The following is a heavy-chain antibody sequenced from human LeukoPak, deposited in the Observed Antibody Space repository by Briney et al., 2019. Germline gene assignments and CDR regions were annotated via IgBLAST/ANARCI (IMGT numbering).Heavy chain of an antibody. CDR2: IRSKANSYAT. J-gene: IGHJ4*02. V-gene: IGHV3-73*01. Sequence: GSLRLSCAASGFTFSGSAIHWVRQASGKGLEWVGRIRSKANSYATAYAASVKGRFTFSRDDSKNTAYLQMNSLKTEDTAVYYCTSSVVKVYYFDYWGQGTLVTVSS. CDR3: TSSVVKVYYFDY. D-gene: IGHD4-23*01. CDR1: GFTFSGSA.